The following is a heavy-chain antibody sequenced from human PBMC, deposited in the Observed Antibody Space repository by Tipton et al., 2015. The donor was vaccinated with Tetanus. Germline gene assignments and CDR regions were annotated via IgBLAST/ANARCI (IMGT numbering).Heavy chain of an antibody. D-gene: IGHD3-22*01. J-gene: IGHJ2*01. CDR3: ARVDDSSGYYPSNWYFDL. CDR1: GGSISSYY. CDR2: IYHSGST. V-gene: IGHV4-59*12. Sequence: TLSLTCTVSGGSISSYYWSWIRQPAGKGLEWIGYIYHSGSTYYNPSLKSRVTISVDRSKNQFSLKLSSVTAADTAVYYCARVDDSSGYYPSNWYFDLWGRGTLVTVSS.